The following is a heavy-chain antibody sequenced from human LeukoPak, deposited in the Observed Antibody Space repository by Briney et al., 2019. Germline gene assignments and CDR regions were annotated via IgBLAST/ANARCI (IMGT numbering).Heavy chain of an antibody. CDR3: AHMAGYSSGGDAFDI. CDR1: GFSFSSYG. J-gene: IGHJ3*02. Sequence: PGGSLRLSCAGSGFSFSSYGMHWVRQAPGKGLEWMAFVRSDGSNKYYADSVKGRFTISRDNSKNTLYLQMNSLRAEDTAVYYCAHMAGYSSGGDAFDIWGQGTMVTVSS. CDR2: VRSDGSNK. V-gene: IGHV3-30*02. D-gene: IGHD6-19*01.